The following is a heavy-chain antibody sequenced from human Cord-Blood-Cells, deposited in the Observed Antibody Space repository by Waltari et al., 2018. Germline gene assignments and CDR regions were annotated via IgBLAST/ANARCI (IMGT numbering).Heavy chain of an antibody. Sequence: QVQLVQSGAEVKKPGSSVTVSCKASGGTCSRYAISWVRQAPGQGLEWMGGIIPIFGTANYAQKFQGRVTITADESTSTAYMELSSLRSEDTAVYYCASMYSSSSVWYFDLWGRGTLVTVSS. J-gene: IGHJ2*01. V-gene: IGHV1-69*01. CDR2: IIPIFGTA. CDR1: GGTCSRYA. D-gene: IGHD6-6*01. CDR3: ASMYSSSSVWYFDL.